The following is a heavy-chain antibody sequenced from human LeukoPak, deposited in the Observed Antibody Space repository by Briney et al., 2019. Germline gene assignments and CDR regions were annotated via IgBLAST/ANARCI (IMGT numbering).Heavy chain of an antibody. CDR3: ARTHRALAIDY. CDR1: GGSISSGDYY. V-gene: IGHV4-30-4*01. D-gene: IGHD3-10*01. CDR2: IYYSGST. Sequence: SQTLSLTCTVSGGSISSGDYYWSWIRQPPGKGLEWIGYIYYSGSTHYNPSLKSRVTISVDTSKNQFSLKLSSVTAADTAVYYCARTHRALAIDYWGQGTLVTVSS. J-gene: IGHJ4*02.